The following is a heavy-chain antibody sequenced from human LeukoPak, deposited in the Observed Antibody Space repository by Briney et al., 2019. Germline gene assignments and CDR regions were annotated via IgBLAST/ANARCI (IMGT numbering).Heavy chain of an antibody. D-gene: IGHD3-10*01. J-gene: IGHJ4*02. Sequence: SETLSLTCSVSGGSISSYYWSWIRQPPGKGLEWIGNAYNSGSTNYNSGSTNNNPSHKSRVTVSVDTSKNQFSLKLSSVTAADTAVYYCARVSLVRGAPDYYFDYWGQGTLVTVSS. CDR1: GGSISSYY. CDR3: ARVSLVRGAPDYYFDY. CDR2: AYNSGSTNYNSGST. V-gene: IGHV4-59*12.